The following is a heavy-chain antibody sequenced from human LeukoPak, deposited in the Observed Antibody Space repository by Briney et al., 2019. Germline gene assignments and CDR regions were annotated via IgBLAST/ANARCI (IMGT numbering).Heavy chain of an antibody. J-gene: IGHJ6*03. V-gene: IGHV3-64*01. CDR2: ISSNGGST. D-gene: IGHD2-15*01. CDR1: GFTFSSYA. Sequence: GGSLRLSCAASGFTFSSYAMHWVRQAPGKGLEYVSAISSNGGSTYYANSVKGRFTISRDNSKNTLYLQMGSLRAEDMAVYYCARGGRYCSGGSCYEADEYYYYYYMDVWGKGTTVTISS. CDR3: ARGGRYCSGGSCYEADEYYYYYYMDV.